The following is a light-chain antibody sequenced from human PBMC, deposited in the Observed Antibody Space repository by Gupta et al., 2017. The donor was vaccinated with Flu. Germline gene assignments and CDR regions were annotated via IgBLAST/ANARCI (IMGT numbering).Light chain of an antibody. J-gene: IGKJ3*01. CDR2: AAS. V-gene: IGKV1-9*01. CDR3: QHRNIYPRP. Sequence: DIQLTQSPSFLSASVGDRVTITCRASQGISNYLAWYQLKPGKAPKLLIFAASTLQSEVPSRFSGSGSGTEFTLTISGLQPEDFATYCCQHRNIYPRPFGHGTKVDIK. CDR1: QGISNY.